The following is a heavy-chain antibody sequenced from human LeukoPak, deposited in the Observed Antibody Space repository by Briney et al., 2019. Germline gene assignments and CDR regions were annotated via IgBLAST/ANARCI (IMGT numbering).Heavy chain of an antibody. V-gene: IGHV3-48*04. CDR2: ISTTSNII. D-gene: IGHD3-9*01. CDR3: AREGNYDVLTGYCPADY. CDR1: GFTFSNYN. J-gene: IGHJ4*02. Sequence: PGGSLRLSCSVSGFTFSNYNMNWVRQAPGKGLEWVAYISTTSNIIYYGDSMRGRFTVSRDNAKNSLYLQMNSLRAEDTAVYYCAREGNYDVLTGYCPADYWGQGTLVTVSS.